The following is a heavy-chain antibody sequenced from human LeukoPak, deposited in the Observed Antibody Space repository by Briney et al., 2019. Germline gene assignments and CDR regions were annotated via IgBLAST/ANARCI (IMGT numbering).Heavy chain of an antibody. CDR2: SYPGDSDT. D-gene: IGHD2-2*01. CDR3: SRLYCSSTSCYPDF. J-gene: IGHJ4*02. Sequence: GESLKISCKGSGDRFSNYWIGWVRQMPGKGLEWIRSSYPGDSDTRYSPSFQGQVTISVDKSISTAYLQWSSLKASDTAMYYCSRLYCSSTSCYPDFWGQGTLVTVSS. V-gene: IGHV5-51*01. CDR1: GDRFSNYW.